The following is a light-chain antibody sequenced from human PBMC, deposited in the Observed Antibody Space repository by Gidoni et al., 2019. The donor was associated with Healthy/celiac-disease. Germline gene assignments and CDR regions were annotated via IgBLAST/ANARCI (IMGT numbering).Light chain of an antibody. CDR1: KLGDKY. CDR3: QAWDSSTVV. Sequence: YELTQPPSVSVSPGQTASITCSGDKLGDKYACWYQQKPGQSPVLVIYQDSKRPSGIPERFSGSNSGNTATLTISGTQAMDEADYYCQAWDSSTVVFGGGTKLTVL. CDR2: QDS. J-gene: IGLJ2*01. V-gene: IGLV3-1*01.